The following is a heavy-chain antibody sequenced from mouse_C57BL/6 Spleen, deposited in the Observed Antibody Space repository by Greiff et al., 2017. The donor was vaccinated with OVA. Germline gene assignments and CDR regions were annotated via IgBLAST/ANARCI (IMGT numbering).Heavy chain of an antibody. J-gene: IGHJ3*01. D-gene: IGHD4-1*01. CDR3: ARDGKLEGFAY. CDR2: IDPSDSYT. CDR1: GYTFTSYW. V-gene: IGHV1-69*01. Sequence: VQLQQSGAELVMPGASVKLSCKASGYTFTSYWMHWVKQRPGQGLEWIGEIDPSDSYTNYNQKFKGKSTLTVDKSSSTAYMQLSSLTSEDSAVYYCARDGKLEGFAYWGQGTLVTVSA.